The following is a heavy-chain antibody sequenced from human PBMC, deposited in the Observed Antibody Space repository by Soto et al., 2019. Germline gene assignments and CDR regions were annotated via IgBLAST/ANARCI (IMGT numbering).Heavy chain of an antibody. D-gene: IGHD4-17*01. CDR3: ARSGTVTTRGGYYYYCGMDV. J-gene: IGHJ6*02. V-gene: IGHV4-31*03. CDR2: IYYSGST. CDR1: GGSISSGGYY. Sequence: QVQLQESGPGLVKPSQTLSLTCTVSGGSISSGGYYWSWIRQHPGKGLEWIGYIYYSGSTYYNPSLNSRVTISIDTTKNQFSLKLSSVTAADTAVYYCARSGTVTTRGGYYYYCGMDVWGQGTTVTVSS.